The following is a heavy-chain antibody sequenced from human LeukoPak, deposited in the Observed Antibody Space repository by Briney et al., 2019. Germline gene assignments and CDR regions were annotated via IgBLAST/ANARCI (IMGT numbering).Heavy chain of an antibody. CDR1: GYTFTGYY. CDR2: INPNSGGT. Sequence: ASVKVSCKASGYTFTGYYMHWVRQAPGQGLEWMGWINPNSGGTNYAQKFQGRVTMTRDTSISTAYMELSRLRSDDTAVYYCARDLLAAAGTAVDYWGQEPWSPSPQ. J-gene: IGHJ4*01. D-gene: IGHD6-13*01. CDR3: ARDLLAAAGTAVDY. V-gene: IGHV1-2*02.